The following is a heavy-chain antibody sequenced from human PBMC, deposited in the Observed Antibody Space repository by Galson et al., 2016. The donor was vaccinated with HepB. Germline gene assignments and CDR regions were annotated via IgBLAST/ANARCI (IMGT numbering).Heavy chain of an antibody. V-gene: IGHV3-30*03. J-gene: IGHJ3*02. CDR2: ISYDGGSN. Sequence: SLRLSCATSGYTFRNYWISWVRQAPGKGLKWVAVISYDGGSNYYADSVKDRFTISRDNSKNTLYLQMNSLRAEDSAVYYCARVIGGTLDALDTWG. D-gene: IGHD2-21*01. CDR3: ARVIGGTLDALDT. CDR1: GYTFRNYW.